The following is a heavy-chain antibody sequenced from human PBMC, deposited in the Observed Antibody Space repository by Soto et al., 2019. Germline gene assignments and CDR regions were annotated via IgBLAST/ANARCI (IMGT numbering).Heavy chain of an antibody. J-gene: IGHJ4*02. Sequence: SQTLSLTCAVSGGSVSNNNWWSWFRQSPGNGLEWIGEIHHSGGTNYNPSLESRATISVDKSKNEFSLRLNSVTAADTDVYYCTKNSAYALDYWGLGTLVTVSS. CDR2: IHHSGGT. D-gene: IGHD5-12*01. V-gene: IGHV4-4*02. CDR3: TKNSAYALDY. CDR1: GGSVSNNNW.